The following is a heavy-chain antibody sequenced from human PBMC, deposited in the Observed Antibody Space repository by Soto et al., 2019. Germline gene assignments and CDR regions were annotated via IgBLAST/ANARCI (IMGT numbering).Heavy chain of an antibody. Sequence: EVELVQSGAEVKKPGESLKISCKASGHNLIDLWMGWVRQMPGKGLEWMGSIYPGDSDTRYSPSFQGQVTISADKSISTVYLQWSSLKAPDGAMYFCGATRGIGDYYFHYWGQGALVTVSS. CDR3: GATRGIGDYYFHY. D-gene: IGHD6-13*01. J-gene: IGHJ4*02. CDR2: IYPGDSDT. V-gene: IGHV5-51*03. CDR1: GHNLIDLW.